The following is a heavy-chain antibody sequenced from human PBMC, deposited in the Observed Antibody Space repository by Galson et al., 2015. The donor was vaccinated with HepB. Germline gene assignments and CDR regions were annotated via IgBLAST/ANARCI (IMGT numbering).Heavy chain of an antibody. CDR1: GGSVTSSSYY. J-gene: IGHJ4*02. CDR3: VKHNLQLGPFDY. D-gene: IGHD1-14*01. Sequence: SEPLSLTCTVSGGSVTSSSYYWGWIRQPPGKGLEWIGSFYYSGRTYYNPSLRSRVTISVDTSKNQFSLKLTSVTAADTTVYYCVKHNLQLGPFDYWGQGILVTVSS. CDR2: FYYSGRT. V-gene: IGHV4-39*01.